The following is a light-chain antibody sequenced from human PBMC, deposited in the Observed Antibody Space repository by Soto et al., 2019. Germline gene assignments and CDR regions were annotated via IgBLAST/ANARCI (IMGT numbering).Light chain of an antibody. Sequence: DIKMTQSPSSLSASVGDRVTITCQASQDISNYLNWYQQKPGKAPKLLIYDASNFDTGVPSRFSGSGSGTYFTFTITSLQPEYIVTYYWQHYKHLITFGQGTRLEIK. CDR1: QDISNY. J-gene: IGKJ5*01. CDR2: DAS. V-gene: IGKV1-33*01. CDR3: QHYKHLIT.